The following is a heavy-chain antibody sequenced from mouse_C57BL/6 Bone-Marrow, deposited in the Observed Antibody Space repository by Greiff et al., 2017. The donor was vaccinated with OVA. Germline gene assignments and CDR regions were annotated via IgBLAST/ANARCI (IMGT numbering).Heavy chain of an antibody. D-gene: IGHD2-4*01. J-gene: IGHJ3*01. CDR3: ARGHYDYDFAY. CDR2: INPSSGYT. V-gene: IGHV1-4*01. Sequence: VQLQQSGAELARPGASVKMSCKASGYTFTSYTMHWVKQRPGQGLEWIGYINPSSGYTKYNQKFKDKATLTADKSSSTAYMQLSSLTSEDSAVYYCARGHYDYDFAYWGQGTLVTVSA. CDR1: GYTFTSYT.